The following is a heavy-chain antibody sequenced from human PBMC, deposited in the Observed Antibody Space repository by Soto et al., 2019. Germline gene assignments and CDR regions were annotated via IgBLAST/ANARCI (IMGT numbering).Heavy chain of an antibody. CDR2: IGGRGDIT. CDR3: ANYYDSSGYPHGFFQH. J-gene: IGHJ1*01. V-gene: IGHV3-23*01. Sequence: EVQLLESGGGLVQPGGFLRLSCATSGLTSKNYAMSWVRQAPGKGPEWVSSIGGRGDITYYAESVQGRFTISRDISKNALYLHMNSLRVDDTAIYYCANYYDSSGYPHGFFQHWGQGTLVTVSS. D-gene: IGHD3-22*01. CDR1: GLTSKNYA.